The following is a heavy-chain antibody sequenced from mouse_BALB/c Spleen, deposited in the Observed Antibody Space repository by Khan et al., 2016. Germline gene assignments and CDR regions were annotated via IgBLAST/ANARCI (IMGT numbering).Heavy chain of an antibody. Sequence: EVKLEESGPGLVKPSQSLSPTCTVTCYSITCDYAWNWIRQFPGNKLEWMGYIRYSGSTSYNPALKRRISITRDTSKNQCFLHLTSLPTEDLVTYYCASRIWDVDYCGQGTRLTLPS. V-gene: IGHV3-2*02. D-gene: IGHD4-1*01. CDR2: IRYSGST. J-gene: IGHJ2*03. CDR3: ASRIWDVDY. CDR1: CYSITCDYA.